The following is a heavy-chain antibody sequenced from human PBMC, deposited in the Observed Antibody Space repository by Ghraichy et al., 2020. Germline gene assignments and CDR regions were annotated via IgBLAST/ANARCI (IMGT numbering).Heavy chain of an antibody. V-gene: IGHV3-7*03. J-gene: IGHJ4*02. D-gene: IGHD4-17*01. CDR3: ARDWGGGYGDYEIDY. CDR2: IKQDGSEK. CDR1: GFTFSSYW. Sequence: GGSLRLSCAASGFTFSSYWMSWVRQAPGKGLEWVANIKQDGSEKYYVDSVKGRFTISRDNAKNSLYLQMNSLRAEDTAVYYCARDWGGGYGDYEIDYWGQGTLVTVSS.